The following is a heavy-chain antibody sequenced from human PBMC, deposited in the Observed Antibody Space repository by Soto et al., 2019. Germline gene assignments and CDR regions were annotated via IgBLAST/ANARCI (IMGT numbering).Heavy chain of an antibody. D-gene: IGHD2-15*01. CDR1: GGSISSGGYY. CDR2: IYYSGST. Sequence: PSETLSLTCTVSGGSISSGGYYWSWIRQHPGKGLEWIGYIYYSGSTYYNPSLKSRVTISVDTSKNQFSLKLSSVTAADTAVYYCAREWAATDDNWFDPWGQGTLVTVS. J-gene: IGHJ5*02. CDR3: AREWAATDDNWFDP. V-gene: IGHV4-31*03.